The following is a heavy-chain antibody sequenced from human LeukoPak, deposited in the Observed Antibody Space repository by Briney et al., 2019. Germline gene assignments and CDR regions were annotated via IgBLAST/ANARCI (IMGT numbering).Heavy chain of an antibody. Sequence: PSETLSLTCAVYDGSFSSYYWSWIRQPPGGGLEWIGEISYPVGTNYNPSLKSRVTISVDTTRVQLSLKLSSVTAADTAMYYCARDGITYYYDSSGYYGYYGMDVWGQGTTVTVSS. CDR1: DGSFSSYY. V-gene: IGHV4-34*01. D-gene: IGHD3-22*01. CDR2: ISYPVGT. CDR3: ARDGITYYYDSSGYYGYYGMDV. J-gene: IGHJ6*02.